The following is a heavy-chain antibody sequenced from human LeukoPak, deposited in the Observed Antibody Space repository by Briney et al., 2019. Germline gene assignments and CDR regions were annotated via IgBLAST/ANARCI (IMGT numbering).Heavy chain of an antibody. Sequence: GGSLRLSCAASGFTFSSYSMNWVRQAPGKVPEWVSYIDARSGITYYADSVQGRFTISRDNSKNTLYLQMNSLRVEDTAVYYCAKDFVTLGGQGTLVTVSS. CDR3: AKDFVTL. CDR2: IDARSGIT. D-gene: IGHD1-14*01. CDR1: GFTFSSYS. V-gene: IGHV3-48*01. J-gene: IGHJ4*02.